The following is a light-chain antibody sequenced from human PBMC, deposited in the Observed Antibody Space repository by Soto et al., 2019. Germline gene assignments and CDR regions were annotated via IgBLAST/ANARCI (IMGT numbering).Light chain of an antibody. Sequence: EIVLTQSPGTLSLSPGERATLSCRASQSVSSSYLAWYQQKPGQAPRLLIYGASSRATGIPDRFSGSGSGTXXXXXXXXXXXEDFAVYYCQQYGSSRTFGQGTKLEIK. CDR1: QSVSSSY. V-gene: IGKV3-20*01. CDR3: QQYGSSRT. J-gene: IGKJ2*02. CDR2: GAS.